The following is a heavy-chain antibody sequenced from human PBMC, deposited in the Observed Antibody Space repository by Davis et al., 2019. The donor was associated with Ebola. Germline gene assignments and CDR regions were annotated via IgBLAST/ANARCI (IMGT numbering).Heavy chain of an antibody. J-gene: IGHJ6*02. D-gene: IGHD3-9*01. V-gene: IGHV1-18*01. CDR3: ARDLSDIFFYGMDV. Sequence: ASVKVSCKASGYTFTSYDINWVRQAPGQGLEWMGWISAYNGNTNYAQKLQGRVTMTTDTSTSTAYMELRSLRSDDTAVYYCARDLSDIFFYGMDVWGQGTTVTVSS. CDR1: GYTFTSYD. CDR2: ISAYNGNT.